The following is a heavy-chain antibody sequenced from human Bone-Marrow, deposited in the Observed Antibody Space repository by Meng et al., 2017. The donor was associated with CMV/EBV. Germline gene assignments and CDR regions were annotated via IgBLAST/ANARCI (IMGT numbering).Heavy chain of an antibody. V-gene: IGHV4-34*01. Sequence: GSLRLSCAVYGGSFSGYYWSWIRQPPGKGLEWIGEINHSGSTNYNPSLKSRVTISVDTSKNQFSLKLSSVTAADTAVYYCARGLDCTNGVCYPLFDYWGQGTLVTVSS. CDR3: ARGLDCTNGVCYPLFDY. CDR1: GGSFSGYY. CDR2: INHSGST. D-gene: IGHD2-8*01. J-gene: IGHJ4*02.